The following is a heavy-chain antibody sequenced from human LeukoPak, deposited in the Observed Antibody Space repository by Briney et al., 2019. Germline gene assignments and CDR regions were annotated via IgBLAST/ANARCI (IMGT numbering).Heavy chain of an antibody. D-gene: IGHD4-17*01. Sequence: GGSLRLSCAASGFTFSSYWMHWVRQAPGKGLVWVSRINSDGSSTSYADSVKGRFTISRDNAKNTLYLQMSSLRAEDTAVYYCASGDYGDYYYYGMDVWGQGTTVTVSS. V-gene: IGHV3-74*01. CDR3: ASGDYGDYYYYGMDV. CDR1: GFTFSSYW. J-gene: IGHJ6*02. CDR2: INSDGSST.